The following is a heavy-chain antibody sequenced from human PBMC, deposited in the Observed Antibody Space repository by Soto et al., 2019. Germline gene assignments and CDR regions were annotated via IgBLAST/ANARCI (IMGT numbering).Heavy chain of an antibody. D-gene: IGHD3-16*01. Sequence: PSETLSLTCTVSGGSISSGGYYWSWIRQHPGKGLEWIGYIYYSGSTYYNPSLKSRVTISVDTSKNQFSLKLSSVTAADTSVYYCARVGGINWFDPWGQGTLVTVSS. CDR2: IYYSGST. V-gene: IGHV4-31*03. J-gene: IGHJ5*02. CDR1: GGSISSGGYY. CDR3: ARVGGINWFDP.